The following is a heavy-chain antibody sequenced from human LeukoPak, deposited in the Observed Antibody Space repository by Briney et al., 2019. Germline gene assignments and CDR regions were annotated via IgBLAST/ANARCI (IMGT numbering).Heavy chain of an antibody. J-gene: IGHJ5*02. D-gene: IGHD6-19*01. CDR3: AKAGDSSGWYVRWFDP. V-gene: IGHV3-23*01. CDR1: GFTFSNYA. CDR2: ISSSGSMT. Sequence: PGGSLRLSCVASGFTFSNYAMSWVRQAPGKGLEWVSRISSSGSMTYYADSVKGRFTISRDNSKNTLYLQMNSLRAEDTAVYYCAKAGDSSGWYVRWFDPWGQGTLVTVSS.